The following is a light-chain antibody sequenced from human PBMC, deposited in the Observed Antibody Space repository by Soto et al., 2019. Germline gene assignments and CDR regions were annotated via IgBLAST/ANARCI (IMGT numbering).Light chain of an antibody. V-gene: IGKV3-15*01. CDR1: QSVSNK. J-gene: IGKJ1*01. CDR3: QQYNNWPQWT. Sequence: EIVMTQSPATLSLSPGERATLSCRSSQSVSNKLAWYQQKPGQAPRLLIYGASTRATGLPARFSGSGSGTEFTLTISSLQSEDFAVYYCQQYNNWPQWTFGQGTKVDIK. CDR2: GAS.